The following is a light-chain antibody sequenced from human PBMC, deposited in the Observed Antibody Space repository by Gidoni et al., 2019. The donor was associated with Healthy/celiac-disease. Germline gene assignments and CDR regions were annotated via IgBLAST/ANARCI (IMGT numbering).Light chain of an antibody. J-gene: IGKJ5*01. V-gene: IGKV4-1*01. Sequence: DIVMTQSPDSLSLSLGVRATITCTSSQSVLYSSNNKNYLAWYQQKPGQPPKLLIYWASTRESGVPDRFSGSGSGTDFTLTISSLQAEDVAVYYCQQYYSNPITFGQGTRLEIK. CDR3: QQYYSNPIT. CDR1: QSVLYSSNNKNY. CDR2: WAS.